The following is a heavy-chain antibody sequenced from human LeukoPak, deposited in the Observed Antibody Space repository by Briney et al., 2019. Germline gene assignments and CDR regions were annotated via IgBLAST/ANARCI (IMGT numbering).Heavy chain of an antibody. V-gene: IGHV1-2*02. CDR3: ARAVVVVPAATRKFDP. D-gene: IGHD2-2*01. Sequence: ASVKVSCKASGYTFTGYYMHWVRQAPGQGLERMGWINPNSGGTNYAQKFQGRVTMTRDTSISTAYMELSRLRSDDTAVYYCARAVVVVPAATRKFDPWGQGTLVTVSS. J-gene: IGHJ5*02. CDR2: INPNSGGT. CDR1: GYTFTGYY.